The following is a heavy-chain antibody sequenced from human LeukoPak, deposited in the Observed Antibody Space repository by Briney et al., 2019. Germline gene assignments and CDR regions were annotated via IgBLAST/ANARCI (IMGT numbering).Heavy chain of an antibody. V-gene: IGHV4-39*07. D-gene: IGHD3-10*01. CDR2: IYYSGST. J-gene: IGHJ4*02. CDR3: ARQFAPMALYHFDY. CDR1: GGSISSSSYY. Sequence: PSETLSLTCTVSGGSISSSSYYWGWIRQPPGTGLEWIGSIYYSGSTYYNPSLKSRVTISVDTSKNQFSLKLSSVTAADTAMYYCARQFAPMALYHFDYWGRGSLVTVSS.